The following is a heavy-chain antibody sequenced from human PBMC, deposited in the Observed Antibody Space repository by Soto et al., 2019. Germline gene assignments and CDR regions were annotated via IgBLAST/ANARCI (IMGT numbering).Heavy chain of an antibody. J-gene: IGHJ4*02. D-gene: IGHD6-13*01. V-gene: IGHV4-4*02. CDR2: IYHSGST. Sequence: QVQLQESGPGLVKPSGTLSITCTVTGGASVTPINYWTWVRRAPGKGLEWIGEIYHSGSTNYNPSLKSRVSISVDKSKNQLSLKLTSVTAADTAMYYCARGLAAEGFFDYWGQGTLVTVSS. CDR1: GGASVTPINY. CDR3: ARGLAAEGFFDY.